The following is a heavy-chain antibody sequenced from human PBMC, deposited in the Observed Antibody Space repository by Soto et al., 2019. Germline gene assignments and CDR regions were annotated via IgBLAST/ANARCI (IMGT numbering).Heavy chain of an antibody. V-gene: IGHV2-5*02. CDR1: GFSLIDSGVA. CDR2: VYWDDDK. Sequence: QITLKESGPTLVKPTQTLTLTCSTSGFSLIDSGVAVGWIRQPPGKALDWLALVYWDDDKRYSPSLRIRLTITRDTSKNQVVLTMTNIDPVDTATYYCVHTYADHAGYYFDFWGQGTLVTVSS. CDR3: VHTYADHAGYYFDF. J-gene: IGHJ4*02.